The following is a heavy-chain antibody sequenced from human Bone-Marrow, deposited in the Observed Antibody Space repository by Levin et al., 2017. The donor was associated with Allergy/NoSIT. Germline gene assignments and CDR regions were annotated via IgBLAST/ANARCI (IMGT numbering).Heavy chain of an antibody. J-gene: IGHJ3*01. D-gene: IGHD2/OR15-2a*01. V-gene: IGHV3-21*01. CDR3: VRGIIGDVRVTHKEAFDV. Sequence: GGSLRLSCAASGFNFSDRGMHWVRQAPGKGLEWISSISSDSSDLYYADSVKGRFTISRDNAKNSLNLQVSSLRAEDTAVYHCVRGIIGDVRVTHKEAFDVWGQGTMITVSS. CDR2: ISSDSSDL. CDR1: GFNFSDRG.